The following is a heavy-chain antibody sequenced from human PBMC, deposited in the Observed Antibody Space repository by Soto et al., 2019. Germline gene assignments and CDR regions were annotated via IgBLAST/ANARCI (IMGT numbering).Heavy chain of an antibody. CDR1: GFTFSSYG. CDR2: IWYDGSNK. CDR3: ARDFLYYDILTGYYYYYYGMDV. D-gene: IGHD3-9*01. V-gene: IGHV3-33*01. J-gene: IGHJ6*02. Sequence: PGGSLRLSCAASGFTFSSYGMHWVRQAPGKGLEWVAVIWYDGSNKYYADSVKGRFTISRDNSKNTLYLQMNSLRAEDTAVYYCARDFLYYDILTGYYYYYYGMDVWGQGTTVTVSS.